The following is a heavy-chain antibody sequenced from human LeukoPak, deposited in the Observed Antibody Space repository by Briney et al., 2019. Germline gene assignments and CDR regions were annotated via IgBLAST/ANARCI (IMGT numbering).Heavy chain of an antibody. CDR1: GFAFSTYG. V-gene: IGHV3-23*01. J-gene: IGHJ4*02. D-gene: IGHD6-6*01. CDR3: AKRVPYSSSSVYFDC. CDR2: ITDTGSGT. Sequence: GGSLILSCAASGFAFSTYGMSWVRQAPGMGLEWVSAITDTGSGTYYADSVKGRFTISRDNSRNTLYLQMNSLRAEDTAIYYCAKRVPYSSSSVYFDCWGQGTLVTVSS.